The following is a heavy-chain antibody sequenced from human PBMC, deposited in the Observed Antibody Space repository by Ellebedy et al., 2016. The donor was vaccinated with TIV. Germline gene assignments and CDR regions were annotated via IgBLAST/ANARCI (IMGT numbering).Heavy chain of an antibody. CDR3: ARERRYCGNECYLYYYYGMDV. CDR2: LNSGGAT. Sequence: GESLKISCAVSGFNVSTNYMTWVRQAPGRGLEWVSILNSGGATDYADSVKGRFINSRDDVKNTLHLQMFRLRAEDTAIYYCARERRYCGNECYLYYYYGMDVWGQGTTVTVAS. V-gene: IGHV3-66*01. J-gene: IGHJ6*02. D-gene: IGHD2-21*01. CDR1: GFNVSTNY.